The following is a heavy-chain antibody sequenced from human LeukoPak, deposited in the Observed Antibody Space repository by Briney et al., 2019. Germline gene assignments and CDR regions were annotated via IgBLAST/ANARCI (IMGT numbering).Heavy chain of an antibody. CDR3: ARFPGFGSGTYRLDH. Sequence: GGSLRLSCAASGFIFSTHAMTWVRQAPGKGLEWVSSIATGFDTYSADSVKGRFAISRDNSKNTLYLQMNNLRADDTALYYCARFPGFGSGTYRLDHWGQGTLVTVSS. J-gene: IGHJ4*02. V-gene: IGHV3-23*01. CDR2: IATGFDT. D-gene: IGHD3-10*01. CDR1: GFIFSTHA.